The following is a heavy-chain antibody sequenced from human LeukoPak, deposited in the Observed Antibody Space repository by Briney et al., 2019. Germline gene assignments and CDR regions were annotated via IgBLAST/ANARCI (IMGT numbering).Heavy chain of an antibody. Sequence: SETLSLTCTVSGDSISSYYWSWIRQPPGKGLEWIGYIYYSGSTNYNPSLKSRVTISVDTSKNQFSLKLSSVTAADTAVYYCARAEGYCSSTSCYFFYGMDVWGRGTTVTVSS. CDR1: GDSISSYY. V-gene: IGHV4-59*01. CDR2: IYYSGST. J-gene: IGHJ6*02. D-gene: IGHD2-2*01. CDR3: ARAEGYCSSTSCYFFYGMDV.